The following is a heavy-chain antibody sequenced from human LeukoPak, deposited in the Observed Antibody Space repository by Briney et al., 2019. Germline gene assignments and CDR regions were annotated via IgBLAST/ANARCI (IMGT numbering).Heavy chain of an antibody. Sequence: GGSLRLSCAASGFPFNAYWMTWVRQAPGKGLEWVSSISSSTSYIYYADSVKGRFTISKDNAKNSLYLQMNSLRAEDMAVYYCARAGGSTVSHSDYWGQGTLVTVSS. J-gene: IGHJ4*02. CDR1: GFPFNAYW. CDR3: ARAGGSTVSHSDY. D-gene: IGHD4-17*01. CDR2: ISSSTSYI. V-gene: IGHV3-21*01.